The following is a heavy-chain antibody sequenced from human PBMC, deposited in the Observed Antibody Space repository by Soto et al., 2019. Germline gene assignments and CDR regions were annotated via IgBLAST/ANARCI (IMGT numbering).Heavy chain of an antibody. D-gene: IGHD3-16*02. V-gene: IGHV4-38-2*01. J-gene: IGHJ4*02. CDR2: ISHSGRA. CDR3: ARYRFSGKRWSKFDF. CDR1: GFSIQTSYF. Sequence: SETLSLTCGVSGFSIQTSYFWGWIRQPPGKGLEWIGLISHSGRAISHPSFASRATISLDTTNNAFSLTLKSVTAADTAVYFCARYRFSGKRWSKFDFWGQGSLVTVSS.